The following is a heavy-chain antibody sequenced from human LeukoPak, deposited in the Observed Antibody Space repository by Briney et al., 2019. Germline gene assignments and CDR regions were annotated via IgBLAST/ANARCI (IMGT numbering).Heavy chain of an antibody. CDR2: ISSSSSYT. CDR1: GFTFSDYY. Sequence: GGSLRLSCAASGFTFSDYYMSWIRQAPGKGLEWVSYISSSSSYTNYADSVRGRFTISRDNAKNSLYLQMNSLRAEDTAVYYCARFHSSGYPYFDYWGQGTLVTVSS. D-gene: IGHD3-22*01. V-gene: IGHV3-11*06. CDR3: ARFHSSGYPYFDY. J-gene: IGHJ4*02.